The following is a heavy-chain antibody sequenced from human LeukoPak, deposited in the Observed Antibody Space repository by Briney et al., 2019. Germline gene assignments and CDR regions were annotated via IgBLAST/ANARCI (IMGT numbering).Heavy chain of an antibody. CDR1: GGSFSGYY. D-gene: IGHD2-2*01. CDR3: ARHGRVVPAANHYYYYGMDV. J-gene: IGHJ6*02. CDR2: INHSGST. V-gene: IGHV4-34*01. Sequence: SEALSLTCAVYGGSFSGYYWSWIRQPPGKGLEWIGEINHSGSTNYNPSLKSRVTISVDTSKNQFSLKLSSVTAADTAVYYCARHGRVVPAANHYYYYGMDVWGQGTTVTVSS.